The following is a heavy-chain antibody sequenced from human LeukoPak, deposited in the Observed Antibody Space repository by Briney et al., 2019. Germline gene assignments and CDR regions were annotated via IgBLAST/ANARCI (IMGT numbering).Heavy chain of an antibody. V-gene: IGHV4-34*01. Sequence: PSETLSLTCAVYGGSFSGYYWSWIRQPPGKGLEWIGEINHSGSTNYNPPLKSRVTISVDTSKNQFSLKLSSVTAADTAVYYCARGPYVLLWFGELKLFDYWGQGTLVTVSS. CDR2: INHSGST. CDR1: GGSFSGYY. J-gene: IGHJ4*02. CDR3: ARGPYVLLWFGELKLFDY. D-gene: IGHD3-10*01.